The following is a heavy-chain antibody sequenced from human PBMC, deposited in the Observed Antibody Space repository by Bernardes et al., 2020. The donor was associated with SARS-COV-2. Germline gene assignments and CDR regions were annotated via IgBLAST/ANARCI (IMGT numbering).Heavy chain of an antibody. J-gene: IGHJ6*02. CDR2: ISWNSGTI. CDR1: GFSFGDYA. CDR3: AKDISGSAHYYGMDV. D-gene: IGHD3-10*01. Sequence: GGSLRLSCAASGFSFGDYAMHWVRQVPGKGLEWVSGISWNSGTIGYADSVKGRFTISRDNVKKSLYLEMNSLRAEDTALYYCAKDISGSAHYYGMDVWGQGTTVTVSS. V-gene: IGHV3-9*01.